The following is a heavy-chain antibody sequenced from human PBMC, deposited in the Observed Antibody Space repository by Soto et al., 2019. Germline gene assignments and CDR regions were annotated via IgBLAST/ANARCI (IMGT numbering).Heavy chain of an antibody. Sequence: GGSLRLSCAASGFTFSSYGMHWVRQAPDKGLEWVAVIWYDGSRKYYADSVKGRFTISRDDSKKTLYLQMNSLRAEDTAVYYCARDRDGYYDYWGQGTLVTVSS. CDR1: GFTFSSYG. CDR2: IWYDGSRK. V-gene: IGHV3-33*08. J-gene: IGHJ4*02. CDR3: ARDRDGYYDY.